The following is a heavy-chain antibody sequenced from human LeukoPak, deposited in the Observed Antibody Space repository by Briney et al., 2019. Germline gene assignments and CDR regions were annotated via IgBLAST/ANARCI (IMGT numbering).Heavy chain of an antibody. V-gene: IGHV4-30-4*07. CDR2: IYSSGST. CDR3: ARAPRGYTYERGQNWFDP. J-gene: IGHJ5*02. CDR1: GGSISSRGYS. Sequence: PSETLSLTCAVSGGSISSRGYSWSWVRQPPGKKLEWIAYIYSSGSTYYNSSLASRATISADTSKNQFSLQLKPLNAADTAVYYCARAPRGYTYERGQNWFDPWGQGTLVTVSS. D-gene: IGHD5-18*01.